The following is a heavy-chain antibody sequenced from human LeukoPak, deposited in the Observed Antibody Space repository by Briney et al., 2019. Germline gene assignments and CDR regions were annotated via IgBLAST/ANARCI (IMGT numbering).Heavy chain of an antibody. CDR1: GGSIPISTYY. CDR3: ARSPQGTATTANWLDP. Sequence: KPSETLSLTCTVSGGSIPISTYYWGWVRQPPGKGLEWIGSMSYSGRTYYNPSLKTRVTVTLDTSKNQFSLNLISVTAADTAVYYCARSPQGTATTANWLDPGGQGTLVTVSS. V-gene: IGHV4-39*07. D-gene: IGHD4-17*01. CDR2: MSYSGRT. J-gene: IGHJ5*02.